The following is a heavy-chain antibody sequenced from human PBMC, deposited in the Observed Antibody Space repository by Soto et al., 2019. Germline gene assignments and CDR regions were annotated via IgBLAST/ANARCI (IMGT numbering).Heavy chain of an antibody. D-gene: IGHD6-13*01. J-gene: IGHJ4*02. CDR1: GGSISSSNW. CDR2: IYHSGST. Sequence: SETLSLTCAVSGGSISSSNWWSWVRQPPGKGLAWIGEIYHSGSTNYNPSLKSRVTISVDKSKNQFSLKLSSVTAADTAVYYGARDPYSSSWYAGGYWGQGTLVTVSS. CDR3: ARDPYSSSWYAGGY. V-gene: IGHV4-4*02.